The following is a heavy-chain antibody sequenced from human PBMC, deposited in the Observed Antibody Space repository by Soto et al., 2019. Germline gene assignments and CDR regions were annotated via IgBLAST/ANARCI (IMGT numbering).Heavy chain of an antibody. Sequence: SVKVSCKASGGTFSSYAISWVRQAPGQGLEWMGGIIPIFGTANYAQKFQGRVTITADKSTSTAYMELSSLRSEDTAVYYCAFTEVVTIFGVVIGNWFDPWGQGTLVTVSS. D-gene: IGHD3-3*01. V-gene: IGHV1-69*06. CDR3: AFTEVVTIFGVVIGNWFDP. J-gene: IGHJ5*02. CDR1: GGTFSSYA. CDR2: IIPIFGTA.